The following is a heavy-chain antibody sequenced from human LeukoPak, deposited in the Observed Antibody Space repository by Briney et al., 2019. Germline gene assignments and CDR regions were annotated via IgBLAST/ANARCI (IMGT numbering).Heavy chain of an antibody. D-gene: IGHD4-23*01. V-gene: IGHV4-30-4*01. Sequence: PSETLSLTCTVSGGSISSGDYYWSWIRQPPGKGLEWIGYIYYSGSTYYNPSLKSRVAISVDTSKNQFSLKLSSVTAADTAVYYCARDLLNEGNHLDYWGQGTLVTVSS. CDR2: IYYSGST. CDR1: GGSISSGDYY. J-gene: IGHJ4*02. CDR3: ARDLLNEGNHLDY.